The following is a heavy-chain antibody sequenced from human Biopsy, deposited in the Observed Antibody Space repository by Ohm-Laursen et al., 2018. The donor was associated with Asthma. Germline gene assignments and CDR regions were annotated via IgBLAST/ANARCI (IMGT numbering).Heavy chain of an antibody. Sequence: ASVKGSCKASGYTFTSYAMHWVRQAPGQRLEWMGWINAGNGNTKYSQKFQGRVTITRDTSASTAYMELSSLRSEDTAVYYCARPYYDSSGYYYENLSFDYWGQGTLVTVSS. V-gene: IGHV1-3*01. CDR2: INAGNGNT. CDR1: GYTFTSYA. D-gene: IGHD3-22*01. CDR3: ARPYYDSSGYYYENLSFDY. J-gene: IGHJ4*02.